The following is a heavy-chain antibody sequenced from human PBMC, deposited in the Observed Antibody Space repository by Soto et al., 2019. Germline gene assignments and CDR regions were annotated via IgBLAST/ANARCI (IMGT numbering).Heavy chain of an antibody. J-gene: IGHJ3*02. CDR3: ARVPTVTNAFDI. CDR1: GGTFSSYA. D-gene: IGHD4-17*01. Sequence: SVKVSCKASGGTFSSYAISWGRQAPGQGLEWMGGIIPILGIANYAQKFQGRVTITADKSTSTAYMELSSLRSEDTAVYYCARVPTVTNAFDIWAQGTMVTVSS. CDR2: IIPILGIA. V-gene: IGHV1-69*10.